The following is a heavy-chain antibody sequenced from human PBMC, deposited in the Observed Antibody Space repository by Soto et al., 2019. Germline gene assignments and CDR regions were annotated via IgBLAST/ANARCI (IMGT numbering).Heavy chain of an antibody. CDR2: ISSSSSTI. V-gene: IGHV3-48*02. CDR3: AREFDYYDSSGYSLDY. CDR1: GFTFSSYS. D-gene: IGHD3-22*01. Sequence: GGSLRLSCAASGFTFSSYSMNLVRQAPGKGLEWVSYISSSSSTIYYADSVKGRFTISRDNAKNSLYLQMNSLRDEDTAVYYCAREFDYYDSSGYSLDYWGQGTLVTVSS. J-gene: IGHJ4*02.